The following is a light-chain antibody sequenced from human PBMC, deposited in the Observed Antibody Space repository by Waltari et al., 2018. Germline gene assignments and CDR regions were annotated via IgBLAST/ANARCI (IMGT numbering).Light chain of an antibody. CDR2: DVS. CDR3: ISYTTSDTMI. Sequence: QSALTQPASVSGSPGQSITISFTGTSSDVGAYNSVSWYQQHPGKVPKLIIYDVSHRPSGVSFRFSGSKSDNTASLTISGLQAEDEADYYCISYTTSDTMIFGGGTKLTVL. CDR1: SSDVGAYNS. J-gene: IGLJ2*01. V-gene: IGLV2-14*03.